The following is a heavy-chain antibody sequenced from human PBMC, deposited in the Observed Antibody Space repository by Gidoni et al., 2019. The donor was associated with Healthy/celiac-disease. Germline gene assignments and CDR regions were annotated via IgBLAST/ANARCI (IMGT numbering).Heavy chain of an antibody. J-gene: IGHJ4*02. Sequence: VQLLESGVGLVQPGGSLRLSCSASGFTFSSYAMSWVRQAPGKGLEGVSAISGSGGSTYYADSVKGRFTISRDNSKNTLYLQMNSLRAEDTAVYYCAKDSYSSGWYVYWGQGTLVTVSS. V-gene: IGHV3-23*01. CDR3: AKDSYSSGWYVY. D-gene: IGHD6-19*01. CDR2: ISGSGGST. CDR1: GFTFSSYA.